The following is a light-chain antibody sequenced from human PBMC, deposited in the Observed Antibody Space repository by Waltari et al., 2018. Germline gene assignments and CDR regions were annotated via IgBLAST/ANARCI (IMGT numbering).Light chain of an antibody. CDR2: YKSDSEK. V-gene: IGLV5-37*01. J-gene: IGLJ3*02. CDR1: SDINVDDSI. CDR3: MFLPSSVWV. Sequence: PELTQPPSSPPSPGECARLPCTLTSDINVDDSIIHCYHQKPGSPPRFLLYYKSDSEKAQCSGVPSRYSVSKDASANAGILPISGLQSEDEADYYCMFLPSSVWVFGGGTKLTVL.